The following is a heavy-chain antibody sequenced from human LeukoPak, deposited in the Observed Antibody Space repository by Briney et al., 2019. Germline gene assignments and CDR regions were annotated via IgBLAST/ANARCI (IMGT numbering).Heavy chain of an antibody. V-gene: IGHV1-46*01. D-gene: IGHD3-3*01. CDR3: ARDLQLDVLRFLEWLPYGMDV. CDR2: INPSGGST. Sequence: ASVKVSCKASGYTFTSYYMHWVRQAPGQGFEWMGIINPSGGSTSYAQKFQGRVTMTRDTSTSTVYMELSSLRSEDTAVYYCARDLQLDVLRFLEWLPYGMDVWGQGTTVTVSS. J-gene: IGHJ6*02. CDR1: GYTFTSYY.